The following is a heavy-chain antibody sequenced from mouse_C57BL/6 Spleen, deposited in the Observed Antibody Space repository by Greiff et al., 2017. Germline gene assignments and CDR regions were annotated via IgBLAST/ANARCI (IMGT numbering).Heavy chain of an antibody. Sequence: DVMLVESGGDLVKPGGSLKLSCAASGFTFSSYGMSWVRQTPDKRLEWVATISSGGSYTYYPDSVKGRFTISRDNAKNTLYLQMSSLKSEDTAMYYCARHLTTVVPYFDYWGQGTTLTVSS. V-gene: IGHV5-6*02. CDR2: ISSGGSYT. CDR1: GFTFSSYG. J-gene: IGHJ2*01. D-gene: IGHD1-1*01. CDR3: ARHLTTVVPYFDY.